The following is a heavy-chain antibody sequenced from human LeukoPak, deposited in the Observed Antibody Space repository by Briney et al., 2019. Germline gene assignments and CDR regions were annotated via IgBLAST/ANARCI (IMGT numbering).Heavy chain of an antibody. CDR1: GFTFSIHS. CDR2: ISRSNVYI. CDR3: ARDPGVDYGAYYFDC. Sequence: GGSLRLSCAASGFTFSIHSMNWVRQAPGKGLEWVSSISRSNVYIYYADSVKGRFTISRDNVKNSVYLQMNSLRAEDTAVYFCARDPGVDYGAYYFDCWGQGTLVTVSS. V-gene: IGHV3-21*01. D-gene: IGHD4-17*01. J-gene: IGHJ4*02.